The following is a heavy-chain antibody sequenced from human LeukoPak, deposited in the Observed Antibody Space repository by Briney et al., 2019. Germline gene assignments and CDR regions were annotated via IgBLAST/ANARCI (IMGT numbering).Heavy chain of an antibody. D-gene: IGHD3-22*01. V-gene: IGHV1-69*05. J-gene: IGHJ3*02. Sequence: GASVKVSCKASGGTFSSYAISWVRQAPGQGLEWMGGIIPIFGTANYAQKFQGRVTITTDESTSTAYMELSSLRSEDTAVYHCARDRSLRMIAYFDIWGQGTMVTVSS. CDR2: IIPIFGTA. CDR1: GGTFSSYA. CDR3: ARDRSLRMIAYFDI.